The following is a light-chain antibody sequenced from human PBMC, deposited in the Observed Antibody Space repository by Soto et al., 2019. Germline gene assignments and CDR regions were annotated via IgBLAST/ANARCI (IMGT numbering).Light chain of an antibody. CDR3: QQSYMDPIT. J-gene: IGKJ5*01. CDR1: QSISTY. V-gene: IGKV1-39*01. Sequence: IQMTHSPSSLSASVGNRVTITCRASQSISTYLNWYQKKPGKAPNLLIYDASRLQSGVPSRFSGSGGGTDFTLSISSVQPEDFATYLCQQSYMDPITFGQGTRLEIK. CDR2: DAS.